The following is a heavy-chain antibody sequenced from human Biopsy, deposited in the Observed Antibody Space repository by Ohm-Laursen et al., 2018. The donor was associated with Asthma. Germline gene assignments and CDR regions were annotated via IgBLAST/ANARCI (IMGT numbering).Heavy chain of an antibody. V-gene: IGHV1-46*01. CDR1: GYTFRSYG. CDR2: INPFGGSS. CDR3: ARGYSGSDRIVYYYSGLEV. J-gene: IGHJ6*02. Sequence: SVKVSCKASGYTFRSYGVSWVRQAPGHGLEWMGMINPFGGSSNFAQKFQGRLTMTRDTSTRTVYMELSSLRSEDTAVYYCARGYSGSDRIVYYYSGLEVWGQGTTVTVSS. D-gene: IGHD5-12*01.